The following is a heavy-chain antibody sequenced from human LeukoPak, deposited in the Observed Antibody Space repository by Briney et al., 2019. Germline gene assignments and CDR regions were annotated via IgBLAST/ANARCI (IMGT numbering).Heavy chain of an antibody. CDR2: IGGYTGHT. CDR3: ARDGSCSGGSCAMDGWFDP. Sequence: EAPVKVSCKTSGYSFTSYGVTWVRQAPGQGLVWMGWIGGYTGHTNYVQKFQGRVTMTTDTSTSTAYMELRSLTSDDTAVYYCARDGSCSGGSCAMDGWFDPWGQGTLVTVSS. J-gene: IGHJ5*02. D-gene: IGHD2-15*01. V-gene: IGHV1-18*01. CDR1: GYSFTSYG.